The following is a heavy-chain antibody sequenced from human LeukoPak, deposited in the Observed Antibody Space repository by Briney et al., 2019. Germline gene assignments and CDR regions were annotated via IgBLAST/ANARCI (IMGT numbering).Heavy chain of an antibody. Sequence: GGSLRLSCAASGFTFNRYWMSWVRQAPGKGLEWVANIKQDGSEKYYVDSVKGRFTISRDNAKNSLYLQMNSLRAEDTAVYYCARAYSSSRGFDYWGQGTLVTVSS. CDR1: GFTFNRYW. CDR3: ARAYSSSRGFDY. V-gene: IGHV3-7*01. J-gene: IGHJ4*02. CDR2: IKQDGSEK. D-gene: IGHD6-6*01.